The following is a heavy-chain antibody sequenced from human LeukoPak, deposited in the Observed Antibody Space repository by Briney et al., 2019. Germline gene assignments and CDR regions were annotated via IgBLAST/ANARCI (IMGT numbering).Heavy chain of an antibody. CDR2: INPNSGGT. CDR3: ARDHDYEGLKGNY. Sequence: GASVKVSCKASGYTFTGYYMHWVRQAPGQGLEWMGWINPNSGGTNYAQKFQGRVTMTRDTSISTAYMELQSLRSDDTAVYYCARDHDYEGLKGNYWGRGTMVTVTS. V-gene: IGHV1-2*02. D-gene: IGHD3-10*01. CDR1: GYTFTGYY. J-gene: IGHJ1*01.